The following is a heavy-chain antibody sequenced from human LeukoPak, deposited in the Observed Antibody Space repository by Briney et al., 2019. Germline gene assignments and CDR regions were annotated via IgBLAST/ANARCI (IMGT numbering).Heavy chain of an antibody. CDR3: ARGLEDYNQLLLYYFDY. J-gene: IGHJ4*02. CDR1: GGSFSGYY. CDR2: IYHGGST. V-gene: IGHV4-34*01. Sequence: SETLSLTCAVYGGSFSGYYRSWIRQSPGKGLEWIGKIYHGGSTNYNPSLKSRVTMSVDTSKNQFSLNLSSVTAADTAVYYCARGLEDYNQLLLYYFDYWGQGTLVSVSS. D-gene: IGHD2-2*01.